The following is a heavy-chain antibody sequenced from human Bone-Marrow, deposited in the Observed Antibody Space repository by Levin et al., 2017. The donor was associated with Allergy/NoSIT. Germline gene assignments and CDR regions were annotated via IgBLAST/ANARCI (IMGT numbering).Heavy chain of an antibody. D-gene: IGHD5-18*01. CDR1: GFTFSSYW. Sequence: AGGSLRLSCAASGFTFSSYWMSWVRQAPGKGLEWVANIKQDGSEKYYVDSVKGRFTISRDNAKNSLYLQMNSLRAEDTAVYYCAGRGYSYGQYYFDYWGQGTLVTVSS. CDR2: IKQDGSEK. CDR3: AGRGYSYGQYYFDY. V-gene: IGHV3-7*01. J-gene: IGHJ4*02.